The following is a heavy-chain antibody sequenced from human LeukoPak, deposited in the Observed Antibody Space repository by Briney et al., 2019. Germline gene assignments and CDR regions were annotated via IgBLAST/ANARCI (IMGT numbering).Heavy chain of an antibody. Sequence: GGSLRLSCTACGFPFSDYSMSWVRRAPGKGLEWISYIGISSGNTKYADSVRGRFTISADNAKNSLYLQMNSLRVEDTAVYYCARDHNYAFDNWGQGTLVSVSS. CDR3: ARDHNYAFDN. CDR2: IGISSGNT. J-gene: IGHJ4*02. CDR1: GFPFSDYS. D-gene: IGHD1-1*01. V-gene: IGHV3-11*06.